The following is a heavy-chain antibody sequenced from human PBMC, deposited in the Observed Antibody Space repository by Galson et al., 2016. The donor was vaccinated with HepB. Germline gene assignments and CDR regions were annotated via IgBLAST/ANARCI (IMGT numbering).Heavy chain of an antibody. J-gene: IGHJ5*02. CDR2: TYYRSKWYH. V-gene: IGHV6-1*01. D-gene: IGHD2-8*01. CDR3: ARTKWGWFDP. CDR1: GDSVSSNGAA. Sequence: CAISGDSVSSNGAAWNWIRQSPSRGLEWLGRTYYRSKWYHDYAVSVKSRILINPDTSKNHFSLQLNSVTPEDTAVYYCARTKWGWFDPWGQGTLVTVSS.